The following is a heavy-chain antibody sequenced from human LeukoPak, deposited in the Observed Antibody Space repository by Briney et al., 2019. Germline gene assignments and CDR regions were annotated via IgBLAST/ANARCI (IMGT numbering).Heavy chain of an antibody. CDR2: ISSTSSYI. V-gene: IGHV3-21*06. Sequence: GGSLRLSCAASGFTLSHYNMNWVRQTPGKGLEWVSSISSTSSYIYYADSAKGRFTISRDNAKNSLYLQMHSLGAEDTAVYYCARDRSSDWHFDDWGQGTLVTVSS. CDR3: ARDRSSDWHFDD. J-gene: IGHJ4*02. CDR1: GFTLSHYN. D-gene: IGHD6-19*01.